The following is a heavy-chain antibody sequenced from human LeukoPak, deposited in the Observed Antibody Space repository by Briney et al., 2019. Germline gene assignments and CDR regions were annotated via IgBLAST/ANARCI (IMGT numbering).Heavy chain of an antibody. V-gene: IGHV4-34*01. J-gene: IGHJ4*02. Sequence: SETLSLTCAVYGGSFSGYYWSWIRQPPGKGLEWIGEINHSGSTNYTPSLKSRVTISVDTSKNQFSLKLSSVTAADTAVYYCARGDPGYCSGGSCYLYYFDYWGQGTLVTVSS. CDR2: INHSGST. CDR1: GGSFSGYY. D-gene: IGHD2-15*01. CDR3: ARGDPGYCSGGSCYLYYFDY.